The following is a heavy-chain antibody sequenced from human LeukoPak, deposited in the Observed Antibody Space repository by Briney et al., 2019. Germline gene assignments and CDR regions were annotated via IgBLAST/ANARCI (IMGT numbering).Heavy chain of an antibody. V-gene: IGHV1-69*13. Sequence: ASVKVSCKASGGTFSSYAISWVRQAPGQGLEWMGGIIPIFGTANYAQKFQGRVTITADESTSTAYMELSSLRSEDTAVYYCARDLAAGTSRGDYWGQGTLVTVSS. CDR2: IIPIFGTA. CDR1: GGTFSSYA. J-gene: IGHJ4*02. CDR3: ARDLAAGTSRGDY. D-gene: IGHD6-13*01.